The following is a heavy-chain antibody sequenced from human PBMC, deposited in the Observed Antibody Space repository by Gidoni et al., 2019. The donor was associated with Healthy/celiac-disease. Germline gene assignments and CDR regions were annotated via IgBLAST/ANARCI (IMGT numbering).Heavy chain of an antibody. CDR3: AKPRAGINFDF. V-gene: IGHV3-23*01. Sequence: EVQQLESGGGLVQPGGSLRLACAASGFPFSSDAMSWVRQAPGKGLEWVSDISGSGGSTYYADSVKCRFTISRDNSKNTLYLQMNSLRAEDTAVYYCAKPRAGINFDFWGQGTLVTVSS. CDR1: GFPFSSDA. J-gene: IGHJ4*01. CDR2: ISGSGGST. D-gene: IGHD6-19*01.